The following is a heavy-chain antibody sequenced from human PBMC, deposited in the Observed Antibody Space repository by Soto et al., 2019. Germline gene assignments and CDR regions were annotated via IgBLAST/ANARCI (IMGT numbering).Heavy chain of an antibody. CDR2: ISSSSSYI. Sequence: GGSLRLSCAASGFTFSSYSMNGVRQAPGKGLEWVSSISSSSSYIYYADSVKGRFTISRDNAKNSLYLQMNSLRAEDTAVYYCARVSGLVNYYYYMDVWGKGTTVTVSS. J-gene: IGHJ6*03. V-gene: IGHV3-21*01. CDR1: GFTFSSYS. CDR3: ARVSGLVNYYYYMDV. D-gene: IGHD3-9*01.